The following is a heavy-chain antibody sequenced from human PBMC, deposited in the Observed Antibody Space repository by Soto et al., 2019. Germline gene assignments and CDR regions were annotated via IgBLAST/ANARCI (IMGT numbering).Heavy chain of an antibody. CDR2: IYYSGRT. CDR1: GGSISRGGYY. D-gene: IGHD4-4*01. CDR3: ARGRDYSNYSVV. Sequence: TLCLTCTVAGGSISRGGYYWSWIRQHPGTGLEWIGYIYYSGRTYYNPSLKSRVTISVDTSKNQFSLKLSSVTAADTAVYYCARGRDYSNYSVVWGQGTTVTVSS. J-gene: IGHJ6*02. V-gene: IGHV4-31*03.